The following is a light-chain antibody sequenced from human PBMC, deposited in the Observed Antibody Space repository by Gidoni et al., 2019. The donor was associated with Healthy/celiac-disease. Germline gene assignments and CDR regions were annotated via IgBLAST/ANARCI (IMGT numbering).Light chain of an antibody. CDR3: QQYGSSPPLT. J-gene: IGKJ4*01. Sequence: EIVLPQSPGTLSLSPGERATLSCRASQRVSISYLACYQQKPGQAPRLLIYGASSRATGIPDRFSGSVSGTDFTLTISRLEPEDFAVYYCQQYGSSPPLTFGGGTKVEIK. CDR1: QRVSISY. V-gene: IGKV3-20*01. CDR2: GAS.